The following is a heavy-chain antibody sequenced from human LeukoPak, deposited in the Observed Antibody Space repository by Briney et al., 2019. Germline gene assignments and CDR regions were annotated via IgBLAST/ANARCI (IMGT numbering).Heavy chain of an antibody. CDR2: IKQDGSEK. CDR3: ARTDSGSSGYFDF. Sequence: GGSLRLSCAASGFTFSSNWMSWVRQAPGKGLEWVANIKQDGSEKYYVDSVKGRFTISRDNAKNSLHLQMNSLRAEDTAVYYCARTDSGSSGYFDFWGQGTLVTVSS. CDR1: GFTFSSNW. J-gene: IGHJ4*02. D-gene: IGHD1-26*01. V-gene: IGHV3-7*01.